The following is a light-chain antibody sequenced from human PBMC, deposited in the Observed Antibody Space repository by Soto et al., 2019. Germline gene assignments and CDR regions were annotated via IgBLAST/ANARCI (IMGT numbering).Light chain of an antibody. CDR1: QSISSY. CDR2: AAS. CDR3: QQSYSTPPYT. J-gene: IGKJ2*01. Sequence: DIRMTQSPSSLSASVGDRVTITCRASQSISSYLNWYQQKPGKAPKLLIYAASNLQSGVPSRFSGSGSGTDFTLTISSLQPEDFATYYCQQSYSTPPYTFGQGTKLEIK. V-gene: IGKV1-39*01.